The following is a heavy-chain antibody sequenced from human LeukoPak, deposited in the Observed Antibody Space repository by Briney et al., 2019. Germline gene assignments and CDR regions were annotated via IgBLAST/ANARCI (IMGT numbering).Heavy chain of an antibody. J-gene: IGHJ4*02. Sequence: GGSLRLSCAASGFTFSSYAISWVRQAPGKGLEWVSAISGSGGSTYYADSVKGRFTISRDNSKNTLYLQMNSLRAEDTAVYYCANGLGSYSFDYWGQGTLVTVSS. V-gene: IGHV3-23*01. CDR1: GFTFSSYA. CDR2: ISGSGGST. CDR3: ANGLGSYSFDY. D-gene: IGHD1-26*01.